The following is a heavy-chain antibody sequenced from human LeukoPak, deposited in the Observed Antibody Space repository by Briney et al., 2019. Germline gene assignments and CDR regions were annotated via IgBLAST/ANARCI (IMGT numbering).Heavy chain of an antibody. Sequence: SETLSLTCTVSGGSISSSSYYWGWIRQPPGKGLEWIGSIYYSGSTFYNPSLKSRVTISVDTSKNQFSLKLSSVTAAGTAVYYCARRLYSSGTTGVDYWGQGTLVTVSS. CDR1: GGSISSSSYY. V-gene: IGHV4-39*01. CDR2: IYYSGST. D-gene: IGHD6-13*01. J-gene: IGHJ4*02. CDR3: ARRLYSSGTTGVDY.